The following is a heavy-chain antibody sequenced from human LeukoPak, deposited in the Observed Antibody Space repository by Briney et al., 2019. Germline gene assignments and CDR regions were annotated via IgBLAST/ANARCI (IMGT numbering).Heavy chain of an antibody. Sequence: ASVKVSCKASGYTFTSYYMHWARQAPGQGLEWMGIINPSGGSTSYAQKFQGRLTMTRDTSTSTVYMELSSLRSEDTAVYYCARESIPIMITFGGVIDWGQGTLVTVSS. CDR1: GYTFTSYY. V-gene: IGHV1-46*01. J-gene: IGHJ4*02. D-gene: IGHD3-16*02. CDR3: ARESIPIMITFGGVID. CDR2: INPSGGST.